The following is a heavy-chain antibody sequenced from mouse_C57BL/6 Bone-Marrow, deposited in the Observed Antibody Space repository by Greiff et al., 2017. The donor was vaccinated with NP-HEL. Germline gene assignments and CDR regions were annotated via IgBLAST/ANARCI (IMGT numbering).Heavy chain of an antibody. Sequence: VKLQQPGAELVKPGASVKLSCKASGYTFTSYWMHWVKQRPGQGLEWIGMIHPNSGSTNYNEKFKSKATLTVDKSSSTAYMQLSSLTSEDSAVYYCARESNWDGGNYWGQGTTLTVSS. V-gene: IGHV1-64*01. CDR3: ARESNWDGGNY. D-gene: IGHD4-1*01. CDR2: IHPNSGST. J-gene: IGHJ2*01. CDR1: GYTFTSYW.